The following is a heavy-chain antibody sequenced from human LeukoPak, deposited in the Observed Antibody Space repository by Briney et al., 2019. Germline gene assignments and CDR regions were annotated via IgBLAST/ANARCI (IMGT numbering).Heavy chain of an antibody. CDR3: ARQYYYDSSGYYPNWFDP. D-gene: IGHD3-22*01. CDR1: GGSISSSSYY. CDR2: IYYSGST. V-gene: IGHV4-39*01. J-gene: IGHJ5*02. Sequence: SETLSLTCTASGGSISSSSYYWGWIRQPPGKGLEWIGSIYYSGSTYYNPSLKSRVTISVDTSKNQFSLKLSSVTAADTAVYYCARQYYYDSSGYYPNWFDPWGQGTLVTVSS.